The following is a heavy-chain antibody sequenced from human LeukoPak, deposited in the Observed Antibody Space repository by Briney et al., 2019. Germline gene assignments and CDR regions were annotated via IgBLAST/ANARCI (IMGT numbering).Heavy chain of an antibody. J-gene: IGHJ4*02. V-gene: IGHV1-18*04. CDR3: AREYRDYYDSSGNYLDY. CDR1: GYTFTSYG. Sequence: ASVKVSCKASGYTFTSYGITWVRQAPGQGLEWMGWISAYNGNTNYAQNPQGRVTMTKDTSTSTAYMEVRSLRSDDTAVYFCAREYRDYYDSSGNYLDYWGQGTLVTVSS. CDR2: ISAYNGNT. D-gene: IGHD3-22*01.